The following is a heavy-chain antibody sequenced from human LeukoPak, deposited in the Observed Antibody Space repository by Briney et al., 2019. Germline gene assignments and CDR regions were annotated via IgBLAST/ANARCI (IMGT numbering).Heavy chain of an antibody. J-gene: IGHJ4*02. D-gene: IGHD2-8*01. CDR1: GYTFTGYY. CDR2: INPNNGGT. Sequence: ASVKVSCKASGYTFTGYYMHWVRQAPGQGLEWMGWINPNNGGTGYAQKFQGRVTMTRDTSISTAYMELSRLRSDDTAVYYCARSGIYCTNGVCPVDYWGQGTLVTVSS. CDR3: ARSGIYCTNGVCPVDY. V-gene: IGHV1-2*02.